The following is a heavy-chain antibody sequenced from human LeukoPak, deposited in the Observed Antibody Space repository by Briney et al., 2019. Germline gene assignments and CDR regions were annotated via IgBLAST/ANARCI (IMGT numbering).Heavy chain of an antibody. V-gene: IGHV3-21*01. CDR1: GFTFSSYS. D-gene: IGHD1-26*01. J-gene: IGHJ4*02. Sequence: GGSLRLTCAASGFTFSSYSMNWVRQAPGKGLEWVSSISSSSSYIYYADSVKGRFTISRDNAKNSLYLQMNSLRAEDTAVYYCARGGKWDVTPFDYWGQGTLVTVSS. CDR3: ARGGKWDVTPFDY. CDR2: ISSSSSYI.